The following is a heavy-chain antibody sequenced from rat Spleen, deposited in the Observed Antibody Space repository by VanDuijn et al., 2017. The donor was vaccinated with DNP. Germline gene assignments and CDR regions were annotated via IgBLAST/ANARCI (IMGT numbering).Heavy chain of an antibody. V-gene: IGHV2-6*01. CDR1: GFSLTSYT. CDR3: TRDDIGTTRFDY. Sequence: QVQLKESGPGLVQPSQTLSLTCTVSGFSLTSYTVSWVRQPPGKGLEWIAAIASGGSTFYNSALKSRLSISRDTSKSQVFLKMNSLQTEDTALYFCTRDDIGTTRFDYWGQGVMVTVSS. CDR2: IASGGST. J-gene: IGHJ2*01. D-gene: IGHD1-5*01.